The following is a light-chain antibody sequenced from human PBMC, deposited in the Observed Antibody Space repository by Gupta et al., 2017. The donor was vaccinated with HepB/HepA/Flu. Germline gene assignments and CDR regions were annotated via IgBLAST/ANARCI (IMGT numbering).Light chain of an antibody. J-gene: IGLJ2*01. CDR3: QSYDSSLSASV. CDR2: TNN. CDR1: SSSIGAGYD. Sequence: QSVLTQPPSVSGAPGQRVTLSCTGSSSSIGAGYDVHWYQHLPGTAPKLLIYTNNNRPSGAPDRFSASKSGTSASLAITGLQAEDEADYYCQSYDSSLSASVFGGGTKLIVL. V-gene: IGLV1-40*01.